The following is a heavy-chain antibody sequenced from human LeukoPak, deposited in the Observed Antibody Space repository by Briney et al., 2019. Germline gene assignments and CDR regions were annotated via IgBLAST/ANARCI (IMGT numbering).Heavy chain of an antibody. Sequence: PGGSLRLSCAASGFTFSSYWMHWVRHAPGKGLGWVSRINSDGSTTSYADSVKGRFTISRDNAKNTLYLQMNSLRAEDTAAYYCARRSAARDAFDIWGQGTMVTVSS. CDR2: INSDGSTT. V-gene: IGHV3-74*01. CDR3: ARRSAARDAFDI. CDR1: GFTFSSYW. D-gene: IGHD6-6*01. J-gene: IGHJ3*02.